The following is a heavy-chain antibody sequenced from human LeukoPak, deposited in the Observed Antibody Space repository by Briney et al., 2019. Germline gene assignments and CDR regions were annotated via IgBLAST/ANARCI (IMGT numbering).Heavy chain of an antibody. J-gene: IGHJ4*02. CDR1: GGSFSGYY. CDR3: ARGDQLLSRYYFDY. D-gene: IGHD2-2*01. V-gene: IGHV4-34*01. Sequence: SETLSLTCAVYGGSFSGYYWSWIRQPPGKGLEWIGEINHSGSTNYNPSLKSRVTISEDTSKNQFSLKLSSVTAADTAVYYCARGDQLLSRYYFDYWGQGTLVTVSS. CDR2: INHSGST.